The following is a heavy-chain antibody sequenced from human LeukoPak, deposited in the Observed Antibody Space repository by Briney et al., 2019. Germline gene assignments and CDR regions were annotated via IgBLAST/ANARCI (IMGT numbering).Heavy chain of an antibody. D-gene: IGHD2-2*01. CDR1: GFTFSSYG. Sequence: GGSLRLSCAASGFTFSSYGMHWVRQAPGKGLEWVAVIWYDGSNKYYADSVKGRFTISRDNSKNTLYLQMNSLRAEDTAVYYCAKGLVVVVPAAMRSVGGYYYYYGMDVWGQGTTVAVSS. CDR3: AKGLVVVVPAAMRSVGGYYYYYGMDV. J-gene: IGHJ6*02. V-gene: IGHV3-30*02. CDR2: IWYDGSNK.